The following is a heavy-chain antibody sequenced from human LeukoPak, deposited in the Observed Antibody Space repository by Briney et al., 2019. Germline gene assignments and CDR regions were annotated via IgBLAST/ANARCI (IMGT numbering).Heavy chain of an antibody. V-gene: IGHV4-4*09. Sequence: SETLSLTCTVSGDSISSYYWSWIRQPPGKGLEWIGYIYTSGITNYNPSLKSRVTISVDTSKNHFSLTLSSVTAADTAVYYCARSIVVVPAAIDYYYMEVWGKGTTVTVSS. CDR2: IYTSGIT. CDR1: GDSISSYY. J-gene: IGHJ6*03. D-gene: IGHD2-2*02. CDR3: ARSIVVVPAAIDYYYMEV.